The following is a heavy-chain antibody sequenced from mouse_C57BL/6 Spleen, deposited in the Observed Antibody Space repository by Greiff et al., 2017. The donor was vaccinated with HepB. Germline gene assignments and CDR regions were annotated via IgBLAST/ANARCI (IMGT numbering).Heavy chain of an antibody. J-gene: IGHJ3*01. V-gene: IGHV1-62-2*01. Sequence: QVHVKQSGAELVKPGASVKLSCKASGYTFTEYTIHWVKQRSGQGLEWIGWFYPGSGSIKYNEKFKDKATLTADKSSSTVYMELSRLTSEDSAVYFCERHEVGGVYYGYDEGFAYWGQGTLVTVSA. CDR1: GYTFTEYT. D-gene: IGHD2-2*01. CDR2: FYPGSGSI. CDR3: ERHEVGGVYYGYDEGFAY.